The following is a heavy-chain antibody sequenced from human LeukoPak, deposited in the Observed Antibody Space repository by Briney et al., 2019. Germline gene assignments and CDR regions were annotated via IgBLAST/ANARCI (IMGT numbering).Heavy chain of an antibody. CDR1: GYSFTKYG. D-gene: IGHD1-1*01. V-gene: IGHV1-18*01. J-gene: IGHJ4*02. CDR3: AREGTGETAFDY. CDR2: ITSYNGNT. Sequence: APVKVSCKASGYSFTKYGISWVRQAPGQGLEWMGWITSYNGNTNYAQKFQGRLTMTIDTSTTTAYMELRSLRSDDTAVYYCAREGTGETAFDYWGQGTLVTVSS.